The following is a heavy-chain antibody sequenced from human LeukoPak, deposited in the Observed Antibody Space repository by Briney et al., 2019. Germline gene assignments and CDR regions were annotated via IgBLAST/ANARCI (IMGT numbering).Heavy chain of an antibody. CDR1: GYTFTSYA. CDR3: AREGSFRIAAAGTLDY. CDR2: INAGNGNT. Sequence: ASVKVSCKSSGYTFTSYAMHWVRQAPGQRLEWMGWINAGNGNTKYSQKFQGRVTITRDTSASTAYMELSSLRSEDTAVYYCAREGSFRIAAAGTLDYWGQGTLVTVSS. D-gene: IGHD6-13*01. V-gene: IGHV1-3*01. J-gene: IGHJ4*02.